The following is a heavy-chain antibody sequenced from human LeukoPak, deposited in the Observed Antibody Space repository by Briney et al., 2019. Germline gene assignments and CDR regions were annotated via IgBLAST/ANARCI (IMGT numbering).Heavy chain of an antibody. V-gene: IGHV3-23*01. D-gene: IGHD4-23*01. CDR1: GFTFSSYA. CDR2: ISGSGGST. J-gene: IGHJ3*02. Sequence: GGSLRLSCAASGFTFSSYAMSWVRQAPGKGLEWVSAISGSGGSTYYADSVKGRFTISRDNSKNTLYLRMNSLRAEDTAVYYCAREMATVVTYGSAFDIWGQGTMVTVSS. CDR3: AREMATVVTYGSAFDI.